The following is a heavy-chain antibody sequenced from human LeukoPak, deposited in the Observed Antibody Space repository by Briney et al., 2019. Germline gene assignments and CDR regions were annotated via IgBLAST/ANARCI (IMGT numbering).Heavy chain of an antibody. J-gene: IGHJ4*02. CDR3: AKEGSAAAGNPYDY. CDR2: ISSSSSYI. D-gene: IGHD6-13*01. Sequence: GGSLRLSCAASGFTFSSYSMNWVRQAPGKGLEWVSSISSSSSYIYYADSVKGRFTISRDNAKNSLYLQMNSLRAEDTAVYYCAKEGSAAAGNPYDYWGQETLVTVSS. CDR1: GFTFSSYS. V-gene: IGHV3-21*01.